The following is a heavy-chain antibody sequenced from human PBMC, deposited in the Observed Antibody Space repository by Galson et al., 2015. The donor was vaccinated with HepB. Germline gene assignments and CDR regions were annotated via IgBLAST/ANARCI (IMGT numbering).Heavy chain of an antibody. Sequence: SCKASGYTFTSYDINWVRQATGQGLEWMGWMNPNSGNTGYAQKFQGRVTMTRNTSISTAYMELSSLRSEDTAVYYCARWEAVAGTPFYYYGMDVWGQGTTVTVSS. J-gene: IGHJ6*02. CDR3: ARWEAVAGTPFYYYGMDV. V-gene: IGHV1-8*01. CDR1: GYTFTSYD. D-gene: IGHD6-19*01. CDR2: MNPNSGNT.